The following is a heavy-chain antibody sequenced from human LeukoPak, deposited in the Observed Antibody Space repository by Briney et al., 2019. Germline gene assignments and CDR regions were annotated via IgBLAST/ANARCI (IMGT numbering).Heavy chain of an antibody. CDR1: GASINSGGHY. CDR2: VYYSGST. D-gene: IGHD6-13*01. CDR3: ARVAIAAGGTGIDS. J-gene: IGHJ4*02. Sequence: SQTLSLTCTVSGASINSGGHYWSWIRQHPGKGLEWIGYVYYSGSTCYDPSLNPSLKSRVTVSLNTSKNQFSLNLTSVTAADTAVYYCARVAIAAGGTGIDSWGQGTLVTVSS. V-gene: IGHV4-31*03.